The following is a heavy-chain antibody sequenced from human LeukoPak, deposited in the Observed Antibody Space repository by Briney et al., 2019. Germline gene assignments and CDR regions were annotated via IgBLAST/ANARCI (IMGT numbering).Heavy chain of an antibody. CDR2: INHSGST. D-gene: IGHD3-22*01. CDR1: GGSFSGYY. J-gene: IGHJ4*02. CDR3: ARGPVRGYYPH. V-gene: IGHV4-34*01. Sequence: PSETLSLTCAVYGGSFSGYYWSWIRQPPGKGLEWIGEINHSGSTNYNPSLKSRVTISVDRSKNQFSLKLTSVTAAGTAVYYCARGPVRGYYPHWGQGTLVTVSS.